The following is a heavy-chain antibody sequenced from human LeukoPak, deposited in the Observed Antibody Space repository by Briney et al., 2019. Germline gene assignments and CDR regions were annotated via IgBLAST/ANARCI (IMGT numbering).Heavy chain of an antibody. CDR2: ISSSSSYI. V-gene: IGHV3-21*01. CDR3: ATHDIVVVPAGKGYY. D-gene: IGHD2-2*01. CDR1: GFDFSDYG. Sequence: GGSLRLSCVGSGFDFSDYGMNWVRQAPGKGLEWVSSISSSSSYIYYADSVKGRFTISRDNAKNSLYLQMSSLRAEDTAVYYCATHDIVVVPAGKGYYWGQGTLVTVSS. J-gene: IGHJ4*02.